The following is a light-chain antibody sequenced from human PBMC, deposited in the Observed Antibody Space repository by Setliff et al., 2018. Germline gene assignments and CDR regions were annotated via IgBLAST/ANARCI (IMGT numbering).Light chain of an antibody. CDR1: SSDVGSYNL. Sequence: SVLTQPASVSGSPGQSITISCTGTSSDVGSYNLVSWYQQHPGKAPKLMIYEVSKRPSGVSNRFSGSKSGNTASLTISGLQAEDEADYYCCSYAGSSTFGPDVFGTGTKGTVL. V-gene: IGLV2-23*02. CDR2: EVS. J-gene: IGLJ1*01. CDR3: CSYAGSSTFGPDV.